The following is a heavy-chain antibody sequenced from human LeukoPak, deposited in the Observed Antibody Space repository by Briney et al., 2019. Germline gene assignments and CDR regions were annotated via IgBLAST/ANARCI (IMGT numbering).Heavy chain of an antibody. J-gene: IGHJ4*02. Sequence: SETLSLTCTVPGDSITTYYWSWIRQSPGKGLEWIAYIFYMGTTNYNPSLKSRITISVDTSKTQFSLRLSSVTAADTAVYYCVSSSPRYCTGGTCYSSRGFDCWGQGMLVTVSS. CDR1: GDSITTYY. CDR3: VSSSPRYCTGGTCYSSRGFDC. V-gene: IGHV4-59*01. D-gene: IGHD2-15*01. CDR2: IFYMGTT.